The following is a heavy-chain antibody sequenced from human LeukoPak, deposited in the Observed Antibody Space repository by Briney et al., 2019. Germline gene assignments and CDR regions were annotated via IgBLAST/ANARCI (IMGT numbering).Heavy chain of an antibody. V-gene: IGHV1-18*01. CDR3: ARIVTTGYYYYMDV. D-gene: IGHD4-17*01. J-gene: IGHJ6*03. Sequence: GASVKVSCKASGYTCTSYGISWVRQAPGQGLEWMGWISAYNGNTNYAQKLQGRVTMTTDTSTSTAYMELRSLRSDDTAVYYCARIVTTGYYYYMDVWGKGTTVTVSS. CDR1: GYTCTSYG. CDR2: ISAYNGNT.